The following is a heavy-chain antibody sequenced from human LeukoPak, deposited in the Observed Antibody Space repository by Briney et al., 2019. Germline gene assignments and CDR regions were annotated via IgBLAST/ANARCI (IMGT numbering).Heavy chain of an antibody. CDR3: VPMVRGVIMD. J-gene: IGHJ4*02. CDR1: GGSISSGSYY. Sequence: PSETLSLTCTVSGGSISSGSYYWSWIRQPAGKGLEWIGRIYTSGSTNYNPSLKSRVTISVDTSKNQFSLKLSSVTAADTAVYYCVPMVRGVIMDWGQGTLVTVSS. V-gene: IGHV4-61*02. CDR2: IYTSGST. D-gene: IGHD3-10*01.